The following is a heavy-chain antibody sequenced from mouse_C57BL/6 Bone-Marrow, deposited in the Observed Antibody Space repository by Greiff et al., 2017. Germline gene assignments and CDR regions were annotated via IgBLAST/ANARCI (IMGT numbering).Heavy chain of an antibody. J-gene: IGHJ2*01. CDR3: ARAAGTLFDY. CDR1: GYSFTGYY. D-gene: IGHD1-1*01. Sequence: VQLPQSGPELVKPGASVKISCKASGYSFTGYYMNWVKQSPEKSLEWIGEINPSTGGTPYNQKFKAKATLTVDTSSSTAYMPLKSLTSEDSAVYYCARAAGTLFDYWGQGTTLTVSS. V-gene: IGHV1-42*01. CDR2: INPSTGGT.